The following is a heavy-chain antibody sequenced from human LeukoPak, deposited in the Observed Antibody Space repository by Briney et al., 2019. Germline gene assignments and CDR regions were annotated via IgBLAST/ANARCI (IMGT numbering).Heavy chain of an antibody. CDR1: GFTFSNYA. Sequence: GGSLRLSCAASGFTFSNYAMTWVRQAPGKGLEWVSATSSRCKNAHYADSVKGRFSISRDNSKDTLYLQMNSLRAEDTALYYCAKGPTRQGYCSTTSCRDYYFDYWGQGTLVTVS. V-gene: IGHV3-23*01. CDR3: AKGPTRQGYCSTTSCRDYYFDY. D-gene: IGHD2-2*01. J-gene: IGHJ4*02. CDR2: TSSRCKNA.